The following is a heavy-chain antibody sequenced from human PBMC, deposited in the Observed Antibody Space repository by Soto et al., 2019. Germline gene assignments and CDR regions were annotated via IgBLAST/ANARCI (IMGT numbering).Heavy chain of an antibody. D-gene: IGHD3-10*01. Sequence: EVQLLESGGGLVHPGGSRRLSCAASGFTFSGYAMSWVRQAPGKGLEWVSTISTSGSSTYYADSVKGRFAISRDNAKNTLYLQMNSLRAEDTAVYYCARTLWYGELLCQSDYWGQGTLVTVSS. CDR2: ISTSGSST. V-gene: IGHV3-23*01. CDR3: ARTLWYGELLCQSDY. J-gene: IGHJ4*02. CDR1: GFTFSGYA.